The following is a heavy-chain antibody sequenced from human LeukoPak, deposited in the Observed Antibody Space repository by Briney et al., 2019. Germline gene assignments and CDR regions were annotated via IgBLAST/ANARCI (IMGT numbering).Heavy chain of an antibody. J-gene: IGHJ4*02. CDR1: GFTFSSYG. V-gene: IGHV3-30*02. CDR3: ARDGSPNYGYYAFFDN. Sequence: PGGSLRLSCAASGFTFSSYGMHWVRQAPGKGLEWVAFIRYDGSNKYYADSVKGRFTISRDNAKNSLILQTSSLTVADTGIYYCARDGSPNYGYYAFFDNWGQGTLVTVSS. CDR2: IRYDGSNK. D-gene: IGHD1-26*01.